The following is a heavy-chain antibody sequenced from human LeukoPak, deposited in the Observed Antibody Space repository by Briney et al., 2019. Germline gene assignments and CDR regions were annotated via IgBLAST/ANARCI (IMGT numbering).Heavy chain of an antibody. CDR3: ARVAGIASAGNFDY. Sequence: ASVKVSCTASGYTFTGYYMHWVRQAPGQGLEWMGWINPNSGGTNYAQKFQGRVTMTRDTSISTAYMELSRLRSDDTAVYYCARVAGIASAGNFDYWGQGTLVTVSS. D-gene: IGHD6-13*01. CDR1: GYTFTGYY. J-gene: IGHJ4*02. V-gene: IGHV1-2*02. CDR2: INPNSGGT.